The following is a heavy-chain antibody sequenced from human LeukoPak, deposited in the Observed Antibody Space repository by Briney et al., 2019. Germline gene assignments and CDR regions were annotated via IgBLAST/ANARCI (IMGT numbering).Heavy chain of an antibody. J-gene: IGHJ3*02. CDR3: ASGIVGATYGSIDI. CDR1: GGSFSGYY. CDR2: INHSGST. D-gene: IGHD1-26*01. V-gene: IGHV4-34*01. Sequence: SETLSLTCAVYGGSFSGYYWSWIRQPPGKGLEWIGEINHSGSTNYNPSLKSRVTISVDTSKNQFSLKLSSVTAADPAIYYCASGIVGATYGSIDIWGQGTMVTVSS.